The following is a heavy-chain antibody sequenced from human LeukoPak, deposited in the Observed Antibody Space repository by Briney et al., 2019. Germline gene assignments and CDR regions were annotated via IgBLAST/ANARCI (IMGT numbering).Heavy chain of an antibody. CDR3: ARDLGQDIVVVPPSSD. CDR1: GGTFSSYA. V-gene: IGHV1-69*13. Sequence: SVKVSCKASGGTFSSYAISWVRQAPGQGLEWMEGIIPIFGTANYAQKFQGRVTITADESTSTAYMELSSLRSEDTAVYYCARDLGQDIVVVPPSSDWGQGTVVTVSS. D-gene: IGHD2-2*01. CDR2: IIPIFGTA. J-gene: IGHJ3*01.